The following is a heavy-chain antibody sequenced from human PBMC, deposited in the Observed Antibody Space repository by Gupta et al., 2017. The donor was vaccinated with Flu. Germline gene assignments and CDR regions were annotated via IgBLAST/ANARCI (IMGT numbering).Heavy chain of an antibody. J-gene: IGHJ6*02. CDR3: ARGFTARNTYYYDSSGYSDYYYYGMDV. V-gene: IGHV3-53*02. D-gene: IGHD3-22*01. CDR2: IYSGGST. CDR1: GFTVSSNY. Sequence: EVQLVETGGGLIQPGGSLRLSCAASGFTVSSNYMSWVRQAPGKGLEWVSVIYSGGSTYYADSVKGRFTISRDNSKNTLYLQMNSLRAEDTAVYYCARGFTARNTYYYDSSGYSDYYYYGMDVWGQGTTVTVSS.